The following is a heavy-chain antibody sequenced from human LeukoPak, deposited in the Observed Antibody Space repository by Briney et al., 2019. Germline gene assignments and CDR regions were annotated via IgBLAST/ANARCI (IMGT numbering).Heavy chain of an antibody. D-gene: IGHD3-3*01. J-gene: IGHJ4*02. CDR3: ARRPDFWSGYIDY. Sequence: SETLSLTCAVYGGSFSGYYWSWIRQPPGKGLEWIGEINHSGSTNYNPSLKSRVTISVDTSKNQFSLKLSSVTAADTAVYYCARRPDFWSGYIDYWGQGTLVTVSS. V-gene: IGHV4-34*01. CDR1: GGSFSGYY. CDR2: INHSGST.